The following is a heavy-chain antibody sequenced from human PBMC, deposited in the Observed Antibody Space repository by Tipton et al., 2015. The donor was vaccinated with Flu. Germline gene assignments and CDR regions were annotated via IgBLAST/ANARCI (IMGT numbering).Heavy chain of an antibody. CDR1: GYSISSGFY. Sequence: TLSLTCTVSGYSISSGFYWGWIRQPPGKGLEWIGNIYHSGSTNYNPSLKSRVTISVGTSKNQFSLKLSSVTDADTAVYYCARDSAAHYGMDVWGQGTTVTVSS. V-gene: IGHV4-38-2*02. CDR3: ARDSAAHYGMDV. D-gene: IGHD6-13*01. J-gene: IGHJ6*02. CDR2: IYHSGST.